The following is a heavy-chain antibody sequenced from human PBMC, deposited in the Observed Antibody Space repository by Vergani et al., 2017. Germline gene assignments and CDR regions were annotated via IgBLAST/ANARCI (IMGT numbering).Heavy chain of an antibody. D-gene: IGHD6-13*01. Sequence: QLQLQESGSGLVKPSQTLSLTCAVSGGSMSGYYWSWIRQPPGKELEWIGYMYHSGSTNYNPSLETRVTISGDTSISTAYMELSRLRSDDTAVYYCARGYSSSWYHPVYYYYMDVWGKGTTVTVSS. V-gene: IGHV4-59*01. J-gene: IGHJ6*03. CDR2: MYHSGST. CDR3: ARGYSSSWYHPVYYYYMDV. CDR1: GGSMSGYY.